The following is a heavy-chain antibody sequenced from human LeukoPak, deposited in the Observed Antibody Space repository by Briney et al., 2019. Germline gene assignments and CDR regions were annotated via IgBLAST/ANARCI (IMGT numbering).Heavy chain of an antibody. CDR3: AKSHCGSFSCSRAEF. V-gene: IGHV1-8*01. CDR1: GYTFTGYD. Sequence: ASVKVSCKASGYTFTGYDINWIRQAPGQGLEWMGWMNPDSGNTGYAQEFQGRVTVTRDTSITTAYMELSSLRFEDTAVYYCAKSHCGSFSCSRAEFWGQGTLVTVSS. J-gene: IGHJ4*02. D-gene: IGHD2-2*01. CDR2: MNPDSGNT.